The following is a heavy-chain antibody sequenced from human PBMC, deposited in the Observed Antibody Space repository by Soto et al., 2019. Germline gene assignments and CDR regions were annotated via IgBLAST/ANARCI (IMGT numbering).Heavy chain of an antibody. D-gene: IGHD3-22*01. J-gene: IGHJ4*02. CDR2: ISGSGGST. V-gene: IGHV3-23*01. Sequence: EVQLLESGGGLVQPGGSLRLSCAASGFTFSSYAMSWVRQAPGKGLEWVSAISGSGGSTYYADSVKGRFTISRDNSKNTLYLQMISLRAEDTAVYYCAKSYDSSGYYYSFDYWGQGTLVTVSS. CDR3: AKSYDSSGYYYSFDY. CDR1: GFTFSSYA.